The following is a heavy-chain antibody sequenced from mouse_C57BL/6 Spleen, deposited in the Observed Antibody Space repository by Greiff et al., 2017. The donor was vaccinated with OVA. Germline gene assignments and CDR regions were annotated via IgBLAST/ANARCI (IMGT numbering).Heavy chain of an antibody. CDR3: ARKELYYAMDY. Sequence: EVQRVESGGGLVKPGGSLKLSCAASGFTFSDYGMHWVRQAPEKGLEWVAYISSGSSTIYYAATVKGRFTISRDNAKNTLFLQMTSLRSEDTAMYYCARKELYYAMDYWGQGTSVTVSS. CDR1: GFTFSDYG. J-gene: IGHJ4*01. CDR2: ISSGSSTI. V-gene: IGHV5-17*01.